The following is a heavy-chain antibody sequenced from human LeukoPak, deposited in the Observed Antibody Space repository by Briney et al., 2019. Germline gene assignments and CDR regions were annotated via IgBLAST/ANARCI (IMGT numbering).Heavy chain of an antibody. Sequence: SETLSLTCAVSGYSISSGYYWGWIRQPPGKGLGWIGSIYHSGSTYYNPSLKSRVTISVDTSKNQFSLKLSSVTAADTAVYYCARHRPANRHYYDSSGYFIDYWGQGTLVTVSS. CDR1: GYSISSGYY. CDR2: IYHSGST. J-gene: IGHJ4*02. CDR3: ARHRPANRHYYDSSGYFIDY. V-gene: IGHV4-38-2*01. D-gene: IGHD3-22*01.